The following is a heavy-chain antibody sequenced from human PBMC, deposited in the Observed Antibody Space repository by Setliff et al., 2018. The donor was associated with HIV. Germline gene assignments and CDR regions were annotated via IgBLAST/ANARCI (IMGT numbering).Heavy chain of an antibody. CDR2: IIPMFGTA. Sequence: VKVSCKASGGTFSSYAISWVRQAPGQGLEWMGGIIPMFGTANYAQKFQGRVTITADESTSTVYMELTRLRSEDTAVYYCARTLGYCSGGSCYLDYWGQGTLVTVSS. D-gene: IGHD2-15*01. CDR1: GGTFSSYA. J-gene: IGHJ4*02. CDR3: ARTLGYCSGGSCYLDY. V-gene: IGHV1-69*13.